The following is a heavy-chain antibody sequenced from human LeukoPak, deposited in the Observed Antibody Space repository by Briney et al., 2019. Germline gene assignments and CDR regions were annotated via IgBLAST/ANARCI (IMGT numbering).Heavy chain of an antibody. D-gene: IGHD5-12*01. Sequence: SETLSLTCTVSGDSTSSSTYYWDWIRQAPGKGLEWIGDIYDSGTTHYNASLKSRVTISGDTSKNQFSLKLNSVTAADTAIYYCATHRRSGSGGSENAFEIWGQGTMVTVSS. CDR3: ATHRRSGSGGSENAFEI. CDR1: GDSTSSSTYY. V-gene: IGHV4-39*01. J-gene: IGHJ3*02. CDR2: IYDSGTT.